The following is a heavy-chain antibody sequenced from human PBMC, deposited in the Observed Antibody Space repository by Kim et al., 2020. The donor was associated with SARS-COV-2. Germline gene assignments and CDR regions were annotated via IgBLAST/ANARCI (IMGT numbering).Heavy chain of an antibody. CDR3: TRPSSSGDY. Sequence: SATSNAASGKGRFTISRDDSKNTAYLQMHSLKTEDTAVYYCTRPSSSGDYWGQGTLVTVS. CDR2: SAT. J-gene: IGHJ4*02. D-gene: IGHD6-13*01. V-gene: IGHV3-73*01.